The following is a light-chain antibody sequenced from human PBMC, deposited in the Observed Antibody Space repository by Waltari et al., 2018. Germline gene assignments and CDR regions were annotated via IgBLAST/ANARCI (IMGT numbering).Light chain of an antibody. CDR3: QSYASSNHVV. CDR1: SCSIASNY. V-gene: IGLV6-57*03. J-gene: IGLJ2*01. CDR2: EDN. Sequence: NFMLTQPHSVSESPGKTVTISCTRSSCSIASNYVPWYQQRPVRAPTTVIYEDNQRPSGVPDLFSGSIDSSSNSASLTISGLKTEDEADYYCQSYASSNHVVFGGGTKLTVL.